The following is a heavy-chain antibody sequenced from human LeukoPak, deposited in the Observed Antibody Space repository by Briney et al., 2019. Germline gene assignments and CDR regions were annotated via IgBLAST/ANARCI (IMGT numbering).Heavy chain of an antibody. J-gene: IGHJ6*03. Sequence: PGGSLRLSCAASGFTFSSSAMSWVRQAPGKGLEWVSTISGSGDRTYYADSVKGRFTISRDNSKNTLYLHMSSLRAEDTAVYYCAKDYSWRFGGGSYMDVWGKGTTVTISS. D-gene: IGHD3-10*01. CDR2: ISGSGDRT. CDR1: GFTFSSSA. V-gene: IGHV3-23*01. CDR3: AKDYSWRFGGGSYMDV.